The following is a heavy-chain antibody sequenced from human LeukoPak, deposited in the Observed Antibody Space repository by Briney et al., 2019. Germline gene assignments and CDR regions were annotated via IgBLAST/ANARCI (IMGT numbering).Heavy chain of an antibody. J-gene: IGHJ4*02. CDR3: ATYGDYTFFDY. CDR1: GGSISSYY. CDR2: INHSGST. V-gene: IGHV4-34*09. Sequence: SETLSLTCTVSGGSISSYYWSWIRQPPGKGLEWIGEINHSGSTNYNPSLKSRVTISVDTSKKQFSLKLSSVTAADTAVYYCATYGDYTFFDYWGQGTLVTVSS. D-gene: IGHD4-17*01.